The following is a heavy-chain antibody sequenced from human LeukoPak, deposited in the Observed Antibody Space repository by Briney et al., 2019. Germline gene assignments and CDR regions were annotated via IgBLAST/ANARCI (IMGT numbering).Heavy chain of an antibody. CDR3: ARVGVGMYHFDH. Sequence: GGSLRLSCAASGFTFSSNAMSWVRQAPGKGLEWVSAISGSDGSTYYTDSVKGRFTISRDSSKNTLYLQMNSLRAEDTAVYYCARVGVGMYHFDHWGQGTLVTVSS. J-gene: IGHJ4*02. V-gene: IGHV3-23*01. D-gene: IGHD2-2*01. CDR2: ISGSDGST. CDR1: GFTFSSNA.